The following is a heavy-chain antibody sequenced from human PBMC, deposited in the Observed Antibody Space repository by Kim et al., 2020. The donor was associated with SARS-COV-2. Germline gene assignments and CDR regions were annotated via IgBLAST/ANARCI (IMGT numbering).Heavy chain of an antibody. CDR1: GYIFTSYG. CDR3: ARDLEAAAGEDY. J-gene: IGHJ4*02. CDR2: VSAYNGNT. V-gene: IGHV1-18*01. Sequence: ASVKVSCKASGYIFTSYGINWVRQAPGQGLEWMGWVSAYNGNTKYAQKYQGRVTMTTDTSTTTAYMELRSLRSDDTAVYYCARDLEAAAGEDYWGQGTLVTVSS. D-gene: IGHD6-13*01.